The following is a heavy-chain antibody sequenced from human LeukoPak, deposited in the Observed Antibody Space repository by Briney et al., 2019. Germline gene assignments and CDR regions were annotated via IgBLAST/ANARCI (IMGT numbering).Heavy chain of an antibody. CDR2: ISGSGGST. Sequence: GGSLRLSCAASGFTFSSYAMSWVRQAPGKGLEWVSAISGSGGSTYYADSVKGRFTISRDTSKNTVSLQMNSLRAEDTAVYYCAGDKTTGGWYEFDYWGQGTLVTVSS. CDR1: GFTFSSYA. V-gene: IGHV3-23*01. D-gene: IGHD6-19*01. J-gene: IGHJ4*02. CDR3: AGDKTTGGWYEFDY.